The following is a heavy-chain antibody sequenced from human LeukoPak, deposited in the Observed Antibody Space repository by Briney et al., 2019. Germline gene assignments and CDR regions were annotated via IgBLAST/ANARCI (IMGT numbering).Heavy chain of an antibody. V-gene: IGHV4-4*08. Sequence: SETLSLTCTVSGGSISSYYWSWIRQPPGKGLEWIGRIYTSGSTNYNPSLKSRVTISVDRSKNQFSLKLSSVTAADTAVYYCARVTEWNDFDYWGQGTLVTVSS. J-gene: IGHJ4*02. CDR1: GGSISSYY. D-gene: IGHD1-1*01. CDR2: IYTSGST. CDR3: ARVTEWNDFDY.